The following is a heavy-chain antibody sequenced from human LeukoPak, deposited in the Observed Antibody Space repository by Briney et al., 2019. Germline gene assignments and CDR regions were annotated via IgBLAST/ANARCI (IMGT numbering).Heavy chain of an antibody. CDR3: ARGSAGNWFDP. CDR2: IYYSGST. Sequence: SETLSLTCTVSGGSISSSSYYWGWIRQPPGKGLEWIGSIYYSGSTYYNPSLKSRVTISVDTSKNQFSLKLSSVTAADTAVYYCARGSAGNWFDPWGQGTLVTVSS. D-gene: IGHD6-19*01. J-gene: IGHJ5*02. V-gene: IGHV4-39*07. CDR1: GGSISSSSYY.